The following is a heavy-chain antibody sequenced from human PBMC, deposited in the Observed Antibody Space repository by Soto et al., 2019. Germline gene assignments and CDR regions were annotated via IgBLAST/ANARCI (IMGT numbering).Heavy chain of an antibody. V-gene: IGHV3-9*01. D-gene: IGHD1-26*01. CDR3: ATLPDSGSYFPFDY. CDR1: GFTFDDYA. J-gene: IGHJ4*02. CDR2: ISWNSGSI. Sequence: EVQLVESGGGLVQPGRSLRLSCAASGFTFDDYAMHWVRQAPGKGLEWVSGISWNSGSIGYADSVKGRFTISRDNAKNSLYLQMNSLTTEDTALYYCATLPDSGSYFPFDYWGQGTLVTVSS.